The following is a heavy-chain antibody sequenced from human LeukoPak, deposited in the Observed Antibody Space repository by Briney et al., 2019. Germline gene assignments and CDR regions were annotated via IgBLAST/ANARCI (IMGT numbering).Heavy chain of an antibody. CDR3: ARDQVAVAATRGYYYYYGMDV. CDR1: GFTFSSYS. Sequence: KAGGSLRLSCAASGFTFSSYSMTWVRQAPGKGLEWVSSISSSSSYIYYADSVKGRFTISRDNAKNSLYLQMNSLRAEDTAVYYCARDQVAVAATRGYYYYYGMDVWGQGTTVTVSS. CDR2: ISSSSSYI. D-gene: IGHD2-15*01. J-gene: IGHJ6*02. V-gene: IGHV3-21*01.